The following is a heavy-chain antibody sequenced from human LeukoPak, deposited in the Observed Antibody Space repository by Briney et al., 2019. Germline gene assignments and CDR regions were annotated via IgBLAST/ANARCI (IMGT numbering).Heavy chain of an antibody. CDR2: ISSSGSTI. Sequence: GGSLRLSCAVSGFTFSSYEMNWVRQAPGKGLEWVSYISSSGSTIYYADSVKGRFTISRDNAKNSLYLQMNSLRAEDAAVYYCARDDPYYEILTGYYRGYYFDYWGQGTLVTVSS. CDR3: ARDDPYYEILTGYYRGYYFDY. V-gene: IGHV3-48*03. J-gene: IGHJ4*02. CDR1: GFTFSSYE. D-gene: IGHD3-9*01.